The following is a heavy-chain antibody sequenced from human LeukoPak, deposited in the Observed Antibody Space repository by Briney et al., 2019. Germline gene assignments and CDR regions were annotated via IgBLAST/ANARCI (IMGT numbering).Heavy chain of an antibody. V-gene: IGHV4-34*01. CDR1: GGSFSGYY. CDR2: INHSGST. J-gene: IGHJ4*02. D-gene: IGHD3-22*01. CDR3: ARVYYDSSGYYYFDY. Sequence: PSETLSPTCAVYGGSFSGYYWSWIRQPPGKGLEWIGEINHSGSTNYNPSLKSRVTISVDTSKNQFSLKLSSVTAADTAVYYCARVYYDSSGYYYFDYWGQGTLVTVSS.